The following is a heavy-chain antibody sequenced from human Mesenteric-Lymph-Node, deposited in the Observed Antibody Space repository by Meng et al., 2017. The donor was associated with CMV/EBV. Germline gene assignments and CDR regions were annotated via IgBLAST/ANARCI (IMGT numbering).Heavy chain of an antibody. CDR2: IKSDGST. J-gene: IGHJ4*02. D-gene: IGHD2-15*01. Sequence: GESLKISCVASGFSVSGYWMHWVRQAPGKGLVWVSRIKSDGSTSYADSVKGRFVISRDNAKNTLYLQMNSLRADDTALYFCVRDVDSRLDHWGQGTRVTVSS. CDR1: GFSVSGYW. CDR3: VRDVDSRLDH. V-gene: IGHV3-74*01.